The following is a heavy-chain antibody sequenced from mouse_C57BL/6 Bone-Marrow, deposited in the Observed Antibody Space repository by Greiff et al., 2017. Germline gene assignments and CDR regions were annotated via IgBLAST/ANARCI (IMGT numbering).Heavy chain of an antibody. V-gene: IGHV1-55*01. CDR3: ARRYYGSSYVYWYFDV. D-gene: IGHD1-1*01. CDR2: IYPGSGST. Sequence: VQLQQPGAELVKPGASVKMSCKASGYTFTSYWITWVKQRPGQGLEWIGDIYPGSGSTNYNEKFKSKATLTVDPSSSTAYMQLSSLTSEDSAVYYCARRYYGSSYVYWYFDVWGTGTTVTVSS. CDR1: GYTFTSYW. J-gene: IGHJ1*03.